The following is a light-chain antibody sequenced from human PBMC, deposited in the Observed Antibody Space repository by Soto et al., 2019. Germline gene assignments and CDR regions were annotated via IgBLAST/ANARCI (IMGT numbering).Light chain of an antibody. CDR2: WAS. CDR3: HQYYSTPHT. CDR1: QSVLYSSNNKDY. J-gene: IGKJ2*01. Sequence: DIVMTQSPDSLAVSLGERATINCKSSQSVLYSSNNKDYLAWYQQKPGQPPKLLIYWASTRESGVPDRFSGSGSGTDFNLTISSLQAEDVAVYYCHQYYSTPHTFGQGTKLEIK. V-gene: IGKV4-1*01.